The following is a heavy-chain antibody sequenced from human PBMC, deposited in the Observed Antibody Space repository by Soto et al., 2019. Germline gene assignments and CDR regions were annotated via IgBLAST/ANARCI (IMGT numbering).Heavy chain of an antibody. D-gene: IGHD3-22*01. CDR1: GFTFSSYG. Sequence: GGSLRLSCAASGFTFSSYGMHWVRQAPGKGLEWVAVISYDGSNKYYADSVKGRFTISRDNSKNTLYLQMNSLRAEDTAVYYCAKDPLGYYDSSGYYETYYFDYWGQGTLVTVSS. V-gene: IGHV3-30*18. CDR3: AKDPLGYYDSSGYYETYYFDY. CDR2: ISYDGSNK. J-gene: IGHJ4*02.